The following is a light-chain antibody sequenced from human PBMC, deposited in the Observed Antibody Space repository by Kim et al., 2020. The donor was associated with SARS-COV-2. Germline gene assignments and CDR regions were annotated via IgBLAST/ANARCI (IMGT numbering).Light chain of an antibody. J-gene: IGKJ1*01. Sequence: DIQMTQSPSSLSASVGDRVPITCRTSQSISGYLNWYQQKLGKAPKILIYAASNLQSGVPSRFSGSGSGRDYTLTISSLQPEDFGTYYCQQSFSLWTFGQGTKVDIK. CDR1: QSISGY. V-gene: IGKV1-39*01. CDR2: AAS. CDR3: QQSFSLWT.